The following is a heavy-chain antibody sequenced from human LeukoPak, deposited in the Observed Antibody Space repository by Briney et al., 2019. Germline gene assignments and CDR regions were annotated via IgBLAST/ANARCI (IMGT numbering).Heavy chain of an antibody. J-gene: IGHJ5*02. V-gene: IGHV1-2*02. D-gene: IGHD2-8*02. CDR1: GYTFTGYY. CDR2: INPNSGGT. Sequence: ASVKVSCKASGYTFTGYYIHWVRQAPGQGLEWMGWINPNSGGTNYAQKFQGRVTMTEDTSISTAYMELSRLRSDDTAVYYCAANRAAPGTGWFDPWGQGTLVTVSS. CDR3: AANRAAPGTGWFDP.